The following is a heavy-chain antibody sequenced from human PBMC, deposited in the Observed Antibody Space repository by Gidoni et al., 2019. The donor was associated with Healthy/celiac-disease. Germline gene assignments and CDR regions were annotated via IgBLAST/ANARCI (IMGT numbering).Heavy chain of an antibody. Sequence: QLQLQESGPGLAKPSATLSPTCSVSGGSTSSSSYYWGWIRQPPGQGLEWIGSSYYSGSTYYTPSLKSRVTISVNTSKNQFSLKLSSMTAADAAVYYCARQRLGELSLMGYWGQGTLVTVSS. J-gene: IGHJ4*02. CDR2: SYYSGST. V-gene: IGHV4-39*01. D-gene: IGHD3-16*02. CDR3: ARQRLGELSLMGY. CDR1: GGSTSSSSYY.